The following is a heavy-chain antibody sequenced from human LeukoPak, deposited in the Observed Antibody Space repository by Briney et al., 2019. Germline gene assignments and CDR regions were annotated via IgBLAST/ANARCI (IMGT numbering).Heavy chain of an antibody. CDR3: ARSPYSSSWYQYGWFDP. CDR1: GGSISSYY. J-gene: IGHJ5*02. D-gene: IGHD6-13*01. Sequence: SETLSLTCTVSGGSISSYYWSWIRQPPGKGLEWIGYIYYSGSTNYNPSLKSRVTISVDTSKNQFSLKLSSVTAADTAVYYCARSPYSSSWYQYGWFDPWGQGTLVTVSS. V-gene: IGHV4-59*12. CDR2: IYYSGST.